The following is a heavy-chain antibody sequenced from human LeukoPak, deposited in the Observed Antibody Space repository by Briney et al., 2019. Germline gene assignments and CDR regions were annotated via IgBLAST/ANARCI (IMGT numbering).Heavy chain of an antibody. CDR1: GFSFGSYW. J-gene: IGHJ4*02. V-gene: IGHV3-74*01. CDR2: IQSDGSST. CDR3: VRGAPFDF. Sequence: PGGSLRLSCAASGFSFGSYWMHWVRRAPGKGLVWGSRIQSDGSSTDYADSVRGGFTIARDNAKNMLVLQMNSLRAEDTTIYYCVRGAPFDFCGQGTLVTVSS.